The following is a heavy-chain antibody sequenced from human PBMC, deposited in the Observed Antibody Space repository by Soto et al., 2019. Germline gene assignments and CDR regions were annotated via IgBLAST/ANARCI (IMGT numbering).Heavy chain of an antibody. J-gene: IGHJ6*02. CDR3: AVVLAATFYGMDV. CDR1: GGTFSSYA. V-gene: IGHV1-69*13. D-gene: IGHD2-15*01. CDR2: IIPIFGTA. Sequence: SVKVSCKASGGTFSSYAISWVRQAPGQGLEWMGGIIPIFGTANYAQKFQGRVTITADESTSTAYMELSSLRSEDTAVYYCAVVLAATFYGMDVCGQGTTVTVYS.